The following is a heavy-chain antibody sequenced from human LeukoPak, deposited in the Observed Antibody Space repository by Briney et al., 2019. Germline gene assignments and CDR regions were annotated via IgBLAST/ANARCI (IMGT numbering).Heavy chain of an antibody. CDR3: ARKNGLDY. CDR2: IYSGGST. J-gene: IGHJ4*02. CDR1: EFSVGSNY. V-gene: IGHV3-66*01. Sequence: QTGGSLRLSCAASEFSVGSNYMTWVRQAPGKGLEWVSLIYSGGSTYYADSVKGRFTISRDNSKNTLYLQMNSLRAEDTAVYYCARKNGLDYWGQGTLVTVSS.